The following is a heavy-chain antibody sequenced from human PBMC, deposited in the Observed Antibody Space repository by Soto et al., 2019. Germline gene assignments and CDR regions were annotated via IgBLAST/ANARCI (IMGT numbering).Heavy chain of an antibody. CDR1: GFTFSSYS. CDR2: ISSSSSYI. V-gene: IGHV3-21*01. Sequence: GGSLRLSCAASGFTFSSYSMNWVRQAPGKGLEWVSSISSSSSYIYYADSVKGRFTISRDNAKNSLYLQMNSLRAEDTAVYYCARFEVGGVIAQIDYWGQGTLVTVSS. D-gene: IGHD3-16*02. CDR3: ARFEVGGVIAQIDY. J-gene: IGHJ4*02.